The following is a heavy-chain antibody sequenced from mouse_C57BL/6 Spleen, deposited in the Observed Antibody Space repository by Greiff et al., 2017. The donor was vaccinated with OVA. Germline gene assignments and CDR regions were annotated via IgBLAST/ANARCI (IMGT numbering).Heavy chain of an antibody. Sequence: QVQLQQSGAELMKPGASVKLSCKATGYTFTGFWIEWVKQRPGHGLEWIGEVLPGSGRTTFNEKFNGKATFTAETSFNTAYMQLSSLTTEDSAIDYCASDYYGSSDRYFDVWGKGTTVTVSS. D-gene: IGHD1-1*01. CDR1: GYTFTGFW. CDR3: ASDYYGSSDRYFDV. V-gene: IGHV1-9*01. CDR2: VLPGSGRT. J-gene: IGHJ1*03.